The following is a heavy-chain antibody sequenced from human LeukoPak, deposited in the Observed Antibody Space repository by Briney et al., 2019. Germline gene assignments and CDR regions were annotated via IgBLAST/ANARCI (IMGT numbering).Heavy chain of an antibody. CDR3: ARGHWIGQDYSFMDV. D-gene: IGHD1-1*01. V-gene: IGHV1-2*02. CDR1: GYTFTGYY. J-gene: IGHJ6*03. CDR2: VNPNGGGT. Sequence: ASVKVSCKASGYTFTGYYVHWVRQPPGQGLEWMGWVNPNGGGTNIAQKFQGKVTLSRDTSISTVYVELSSPTSDDTAVYFCARGHWIGQDYSFMDVWGKGTTVTVSS.